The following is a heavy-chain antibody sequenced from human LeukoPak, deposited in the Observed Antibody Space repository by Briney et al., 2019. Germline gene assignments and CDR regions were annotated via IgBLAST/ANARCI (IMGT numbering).Heavy chain of an antibody. CDR1: GYTLTESA. V-gene: IGHV1-24*01. Sequence: ASVKVSCKVSGYTLTESAMQWVRQAPGKGLEWMGGIDPEDGETVYAQKFQGRVTMTEDTSTDTAYMELSRLRSVDTAVYYCARDVGYSYGHNWFDPWGQGTLVTVSS. J-gene: IGHJ5*02. CDR2: IDPEDGET. CDR3: ARDVGYSYGHNWFDP. D-gene: IGHD5-18*01.